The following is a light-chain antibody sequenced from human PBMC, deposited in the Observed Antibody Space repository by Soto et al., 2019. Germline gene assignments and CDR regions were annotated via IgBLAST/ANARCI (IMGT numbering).Light chain of an antibody. V-gene: IGKV1-5*03. CDR3: QQTDDFPLT. CDR1: QTISSW. CDR2: QAS. J-gene: IGKJ4*01. Sequence: DIQMTQSPSTLSASVGDRVTITCRASQTISSWLAWYQQKPGKAPKVLIYQASTLENGVPSRFSGSGSGTEFTLSISSLQPDDSASYFCQQTDDFPLTFGGGTKV.